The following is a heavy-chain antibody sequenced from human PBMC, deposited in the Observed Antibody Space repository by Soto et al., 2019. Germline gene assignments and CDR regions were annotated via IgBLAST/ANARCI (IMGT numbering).Heavy chain of an antibody. CDR2: IYYSGTT. V-gene: IGHV4-31*03. CDR3: ARCSLVVVPAPGFDP. D-gene: IGHD2-2*01. J-gene: IGHJ5*02. CDR1: GGSISSGGYY. Sequence: SETLSLTCTVSGGSISSGGYYWSWIRQHPGKGLEWVGYIYYSGTTYYNPSLKSRVTISVDTSKNQFSLKLSSVSAADTALYYCARCSLVVVPAPGFDPWGRGTLVTVSS.